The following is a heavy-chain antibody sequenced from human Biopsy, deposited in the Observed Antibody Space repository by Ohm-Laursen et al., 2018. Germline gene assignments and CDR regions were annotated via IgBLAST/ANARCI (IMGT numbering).Heavy chain of an antibody. CDR3: ARDRWPHVTLLGLVVFDF. CDR2: ISPYNGDT. V-gene: IGHV1-18*01. D-gene: IGHD3-3*01. CDR1: GYTFTNYG. J-gene: IGHJ4*02. Sequence: ASVKVSCKSSGYTFTNYGISWVRQAPGQGLEWMGWISPYNGDTDYAQKLQGRVTMTTDTSTSTAYMDLRSLRSDDTTVYYCARDRWPHVTLLGLVVFDFWGQGTLVIVSS.